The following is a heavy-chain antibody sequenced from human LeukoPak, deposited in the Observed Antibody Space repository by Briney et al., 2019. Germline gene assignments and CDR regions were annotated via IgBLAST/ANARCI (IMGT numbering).Heavy chain of an antibody. CDR1: GYTFTSYG. CDR2: ISAYNGNT. J-gene: IGHJ6*02. CDR3: ARDPGYITMVRGEDYGMDV. V-gene: IGHV1-18*01. D-gene: IGHD3-10*01. Sequence: ASVKVSCKASGYTFTSYGISWVRQAPGQGLEWMGWISAYNGNTNYAQKLQGRVTMTTDTSTSTAYMEVRSLRSDDTAVYYCARDPGYITMVRGEDYGMDVWGQGTTVTVSS.